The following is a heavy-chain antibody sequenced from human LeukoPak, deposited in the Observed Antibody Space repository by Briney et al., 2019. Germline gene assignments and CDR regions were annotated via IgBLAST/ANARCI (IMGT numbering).Heavy chain of an antibody. CDR2: IYYSGST. D-gene: IGHD3-22*01. J-gene: IGHJ6*02. CDR1: GGSISSSSYY. Sequence: SETLSLTCTVSGGSISSSSYYWGWIRQPPGKGLEWIGSIYYSGSTYYNPSLKSRVTISVDTSKNQFSLKLSSVTAADTAVYYCARRLPGYYYYMDVWGQGTTVTVSS. CDR3: ARRLPGYYYYMDV. V-gene: IGHV4-39*01.